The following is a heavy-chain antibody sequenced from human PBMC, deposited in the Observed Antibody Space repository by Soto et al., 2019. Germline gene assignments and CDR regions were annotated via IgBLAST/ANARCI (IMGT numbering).Heavy chain of an antibody. CDR2: ISSDGSST. J-gene: IGHJ4*02. CDR3: TRSITGCSYDGT. D-gene: IGHD5-18*01. Sequence: EVQLMESGGGLVQPGGSLTLSCAASGFTFTSYWMHWVRQAPGKGLVWVSRISSDGSSTVYVDSVKGRFTISRYNAKNTLYLQMKSLRADDMAVYYSTRSITGCSYDGTWGQGTMVTVSS. V-gene: IGHV3-74*01. CDR1: GFTFTSYW.